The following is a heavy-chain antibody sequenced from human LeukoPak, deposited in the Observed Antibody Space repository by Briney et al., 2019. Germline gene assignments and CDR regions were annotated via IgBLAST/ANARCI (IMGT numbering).Heavy chain of an antibody. Sequence: PGGSLRLSCAASRFTFKDYAMTWVRQAPGKGLEWVSTISGSGTGTYYADSVKGRFTISRDNAKNSLYLQMNSLRAEDTALYYCAKDVSTTPYFFDYWGQGTLVTVSS. CDR2: ISGSGTGT. D-gene: IGHD2/OR15-2a*01. CDR3: AKDVSTTPYFFDY. V-gene: IGHV3-23*01. CDR1: RFTFKDYA. J-gene: IGHJ4*02.